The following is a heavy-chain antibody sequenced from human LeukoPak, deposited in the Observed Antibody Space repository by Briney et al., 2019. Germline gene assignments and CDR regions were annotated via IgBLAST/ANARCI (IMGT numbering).Heavy chain of an antibody. J-gene: IGHJ6*03. CDR3: ARGTPIVVVPAAPGYYMDV. CDR2: INHSGST. CDR1: GGSFSGYY. D-gene: IGHD2-2*01. V-gene: IGHV4-34*01. Sequence: SETLSLTCAVYGGSFSGYYWSWIRQPPGKGLEWMGEINHSGSTNYNPSLKSRVTISVDTSKNQFSLKLSSVTAADTAVYYCARGTPIVVVPAAPGYYMDVWGKGTTVTVSS.